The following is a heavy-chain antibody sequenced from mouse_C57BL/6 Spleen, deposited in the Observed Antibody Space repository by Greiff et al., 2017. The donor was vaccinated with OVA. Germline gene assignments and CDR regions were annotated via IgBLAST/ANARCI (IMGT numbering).Heavy chain of an antibody. V-gene: IGHV1-76*01. CDR1: GYTFTDYY. Sequence: QVQLQQSGAELVRPGASVKLSCKASGYTFTDYYINWVKQRPGQGLEWIARIYPGSGNTYYNEKFKGTATLTAEKSSSTAYMQLSSLTSEDSAVYFCARSSLTGDWFAYWGQGTLVTVSA. CDR2: IYPGSGNT. CDR3: ARSSLTGDWFAY. J-gene: IGHJ3*01. D-gene: IGHD4-1*01.